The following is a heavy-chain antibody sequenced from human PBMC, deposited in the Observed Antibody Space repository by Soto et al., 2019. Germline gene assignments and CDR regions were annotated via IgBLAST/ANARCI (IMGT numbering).Heavy chain of an antibody. D-gene: IGHD6-19*01. CDR1: GGSISSGGYY. V-gene: IGHV4-31*03. CDR3: ARDFFPAGYMDV. Sequence: SETLSLTCTVSGGSISSGGYYWSWIRQHPGKGLEWIGYIYYSGSTYYNPSLKSRVTISVDTSKNQFSLKLSSVTAADTAVYYCARDFFPAGYMDVWGKGTTVTVSS. J-gene: IGHJ6*03. CDR2: IYYSGST.